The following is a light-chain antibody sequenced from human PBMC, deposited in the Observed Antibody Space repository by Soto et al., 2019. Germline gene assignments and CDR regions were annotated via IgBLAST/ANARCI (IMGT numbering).Light chain of an antibody. V-gene: IGLV2-23*01. CDR2: EGN. CDR3: CSYGGSNTWV. CDR1: IKDGGNTYL. J-gene: IGLJ3*02. Sequence: QSALTQAASVSGSPGQSVTISCSGIIKDGGNTYLVSWYQQYPGTAPKVIIFEGNKRPSGVSHRFSGSMSGSTASLTISGLQAEDEADYYCCSYGGSNTWVFGGGTKLTVL.